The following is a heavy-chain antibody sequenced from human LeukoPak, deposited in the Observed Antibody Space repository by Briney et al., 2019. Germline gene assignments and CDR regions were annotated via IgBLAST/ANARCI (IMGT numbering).Heavy chain of an antibody. CDR1: GYSITSGYY. CDR2: FYHSGST. J-gene: IGHJ4*02. V-gene: IGHV4-38-2*02. CDR3: ARTAATGRDGYNFNY. D-gene: IGHD5-24*01. Sequence: SETLSLTCTVSGYSITSGYYCGWIRQAPGKGLEWIGNFYHSGSTYYNPSLKSRVTISIDTSKNQCSLKLSSMTAADTAMYYCARTAATGRDGYNFNYWGQGTLVTVSS.